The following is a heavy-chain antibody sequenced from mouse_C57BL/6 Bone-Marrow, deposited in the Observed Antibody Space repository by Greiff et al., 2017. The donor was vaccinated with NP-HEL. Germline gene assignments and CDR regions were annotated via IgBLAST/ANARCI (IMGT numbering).Heavy chain of an antibody. V-gene: IGHV1-64*01. J-gene: IGHJ1*03. D-gene: IGHD2-4*01. CDR2: IHPNSGST. Sequence: QVQLKHPGAELVKPGASVKLSCKASGYTFTSYWMHWVKQRPGQGLEWIGMIHPNSGSTNYNEKFKSKATLTVDKSSSTAYMQLSSLTSEDSAVYYCARNYDYDERYFDVWGTGTTVTVSS. CDR3: ARNYDYDERYFDV. CDR1: GYTFTSYW.